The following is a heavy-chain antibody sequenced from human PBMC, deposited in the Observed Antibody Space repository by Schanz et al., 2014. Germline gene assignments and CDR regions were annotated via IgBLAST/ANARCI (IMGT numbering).Heavy chain of an antibody. V-gene: IGHV3-23*04. CDR2: ISHSGGSK. CDR1: GFTFNSYA. J-gene: IGHJ6*02. CDR3: SKGMGYCSGGTCYDYYYYGLDV. D-gene: IGHD2-15*01. Sequence: VQLVESGGGVVQPGGSLRLSCAASGFTFNSYAMTWVRQAPGKGLEWVSSISHSGGSKYYADSVKGRFTISRDNSENTLYLQMNSLSADDTAVFYGSKGMGYCSGGTCYDYYYYGLDVWGQGTTVTVSS.